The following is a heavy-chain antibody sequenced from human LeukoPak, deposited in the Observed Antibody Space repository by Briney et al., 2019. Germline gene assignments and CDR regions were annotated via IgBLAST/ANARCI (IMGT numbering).Heavy chain of an antibody. D-gene: IGHD2-15*01. CDR2: IRYDGGNK. CDR3: AKGGSGSFVVATIFDY. CDR1: GFTFSNYG. J-gene: IGHJ4*02. V-gene: IGHV3-30*02. Sequence: PGGSLRLSCAASGFTFSNYGMHWVRQAPGKGLEWVAFIRYDGGNKYYADSVKGRFTISRDNSKNTLYLQMNSLRAEDTAVYYCAKGGSGSFVVATIFDYWGQGTLVPVSS.